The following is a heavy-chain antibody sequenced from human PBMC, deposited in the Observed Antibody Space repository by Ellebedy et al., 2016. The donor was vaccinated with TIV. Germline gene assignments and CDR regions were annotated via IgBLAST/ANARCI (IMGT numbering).Heavy chain of an antibody. Sequence: GESLKISCKGSGYSFSNYWISWVRQMPGTGLEWMGRIDPSDGDTNYNPSFRGLVTISADKSIDTAHLEWSSLQASDTAMYFCARGNSGRHYTFESWGQGTLVTVSS. D-gene: IGHD1-26*01. CDR3: ARGNSGRHYTFES. J-gene: IGHJ4*02. CDR1: GYSFSNYW. CDR2: IDPSDGDT. V-gene: IGHV5-10-1*01.